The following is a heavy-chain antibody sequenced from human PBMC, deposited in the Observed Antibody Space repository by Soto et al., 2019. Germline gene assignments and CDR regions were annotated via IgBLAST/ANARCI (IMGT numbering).Heavy chain of an antibody. CDR1: GYTFTSYG. CDR3: ARAIGDILLFLEWSVRGTNDYYYYMDV. D-gene: IGHD3-3*01. V-gene: IGHV1-18*01. Sequence: ASVKVSCKASGYTFTSYGISWVRQAPGQGLEGMGWISAYNGNTNYAQKLQGRVTMTTDTSTSTAYMELRSLRSDDTAVYYCARAIGDILLFLEWSVRGTNDYYYYMDVWGKGTTVTVSS. CDR2: ISAYNGNT. J-gene: IGHJ6*03.